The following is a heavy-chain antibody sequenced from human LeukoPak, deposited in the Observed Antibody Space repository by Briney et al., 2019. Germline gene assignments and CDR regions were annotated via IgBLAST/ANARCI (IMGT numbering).Heavy chain of an antibody. V-gene: IGHV3-23*01. J-gene: IGHJ4*02. CDR2: IRGSGGSNT. D-gene: IGHD5-12*01. Sequence: GGSLRLSCAASGFTFSTYAMSWVRQAPGEGLEWVSTIRGSGGSNTYYADSVQGRFTISRDNSKNTLYLQMNTLRAEDTAVYYCAKGVLRSSPDYWGQGTLVTVSS. CDR3: AKGVLRSSPDY. CDR1: GFTFSTYA.